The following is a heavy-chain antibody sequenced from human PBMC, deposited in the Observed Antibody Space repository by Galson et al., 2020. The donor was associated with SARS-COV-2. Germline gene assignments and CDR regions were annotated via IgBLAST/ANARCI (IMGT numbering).Heavy chain of an antibody. D-gene: IGHD6-19*01. CDR2: ISGNDGGT. J-gene: IGHJ4*02. CDR1: GFTFSSYA. Sequence: GGSLRLSCAVSGFTFSSYAMSWVRQPPGKGLEWVSSISGNDGGTYYADSVKGRFTISRDNSKNTLYRQMNSLRVEDTAVYYCAKMRSGIAVAGTNYWGQGTLVTVSS. V-gene: IGHV3-23*01. CDR3: AKMRSGIAVAGTNY.